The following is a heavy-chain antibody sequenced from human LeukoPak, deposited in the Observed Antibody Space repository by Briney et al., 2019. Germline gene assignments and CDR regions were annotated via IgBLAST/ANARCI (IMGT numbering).Heavy chain of an antibody. J-gene: IGHJ4*02. CDR2: IYYSGST. V-gene: IGHV4-59*01. Sequence: SETLSLTCTVSGGSISSYYWSWIRQPPGKGLEWIGYIYYSGSTNYDPSLKSRVTISVDTSKNQFSLKLSSVTAADTAVYYCARDYDSSGYAFDYWGQGTLVTVSS. D-gene: IGHD3-22*01. CDR3: ARDYDSSGYAFDY. CDR1: GGSISSYY.